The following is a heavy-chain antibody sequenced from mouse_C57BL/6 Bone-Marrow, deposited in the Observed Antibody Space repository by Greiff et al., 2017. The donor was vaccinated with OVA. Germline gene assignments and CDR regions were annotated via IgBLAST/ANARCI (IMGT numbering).Heavy chain of an antibody. J-gene: IGHJ2*01. V-gene: IGHV1-54*01. CDR2: INPGSGGT. CDR1: GYAFTNYL. Sequence: QVQLKQSGAELVRPGTSVKVSCKASGYAFTNYLIEWVKQRPGQGLEWIGVINPGSGGTNYNEKFKGKATLTADKSSSTAYMQLSSLTSEDSAVYFCARGPYYYGSSYDYFDYWGQGTTLTVSS. D-gene: IGHD1-1*01. CDR3: ARGPYYYGSSYDYFDY.